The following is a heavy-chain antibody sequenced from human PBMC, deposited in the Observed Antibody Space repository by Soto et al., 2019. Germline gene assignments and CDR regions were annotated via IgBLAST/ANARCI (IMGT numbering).Heavy chain of an antibody. D-gene: IGHD2-2*01. CDR1: GGSISSCGYS. V-gene: IGHV4-30-2*01. J-gene: IGHJ4*02. CDR3: ARVPDY. Sequence: PSETLSLTCAVSGGSISSCGYSWSWIRQPPGKGLEWIGYMYHSGSTYYNPSLKSRVTISIDRSKNQFSLKPSSVTAADTSVYYCARVPDYWGQGILVTVSS. CDR2: MYHSGST.